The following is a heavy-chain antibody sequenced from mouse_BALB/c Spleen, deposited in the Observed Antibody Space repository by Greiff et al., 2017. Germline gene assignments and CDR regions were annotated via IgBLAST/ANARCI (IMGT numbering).Heavy chain of an antibody. CDR2: INPSNGRT. CDR1: GYTFTSYW. V-gene: IGHV1S81*02. D-gene: IGHD2-3*01. CDR3: ARVRDGYYWYFDV. J-gene: IGHJ1*01. Sequence: VQLQQSGAELVKPGASVKLSCKASGYTFTSYWMHWVKQRPGQGLEWIGEINPSNGRTNYNEKFKSKATLTVDKSSSTAYMQLSSLTSEDSAVYYCARVRDGYYWYFDVWGAGTTVTVSS.